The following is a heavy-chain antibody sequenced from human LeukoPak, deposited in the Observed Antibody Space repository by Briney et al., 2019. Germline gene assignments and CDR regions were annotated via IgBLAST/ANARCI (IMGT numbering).Heavy chain of an antibody. Sequence: ASVKVSCKASGYTFTGYYMLWVRQAPGQGLEWMGWINPNSGGTNYAQKFQGRVTMTRDTSISTAYMELSRLRSDDTAVYYCATEVPRATTQYDFDYWGQGTLVTVSS. CDR3: ATEVPRATTQYDFDY. CDR1: GYTFTGYY. J-gene: IGHJ4*02. CDR2: INPNSGGT. V-gene: IGHV1-2*02. D-gene: IGHD1-1*01.